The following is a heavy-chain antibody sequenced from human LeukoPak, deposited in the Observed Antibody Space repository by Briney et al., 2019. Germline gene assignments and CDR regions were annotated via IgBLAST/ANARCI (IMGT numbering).Heavy chain of an antibody. CDR1: GGSISSNNW. Sequence: PSGTLSLTCAVSGGSISSNNWWGWVRQPPGKGLEWIGEIYHSGSPNYNPSLKSRVTISVDTSKNQFSLKLSSVTAADTAVYYCAVGNGFDYWGQGTLVTVSS. CDR2: IYHSGSP. D-gene: IGHD7-27*01. J-gene: IGHJ4*02. CDR3: AVGNGFDY. V-gene: IGHV4-4*02.